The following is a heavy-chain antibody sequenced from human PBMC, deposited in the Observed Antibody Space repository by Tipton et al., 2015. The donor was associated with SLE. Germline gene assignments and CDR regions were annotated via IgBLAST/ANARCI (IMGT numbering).Heavy chain of an antibody. CDR2: IYYSGST. Sequence: TLSLTCTVSGGSISSSSYYWGWIRQPPGKGLEWTGSIYYSGSTYYNPSLKSRVTISVDTSKNQFSLKLSSVTAADTAVYYCASQNGEGYCSGGSCPGDWGQGTLVTVSS. V-gene: IGHV4-39*07. CDR1: GGSISSSSYY. CDR3: ASQNGEGYCSGGSCPGD. D-gene: IGHD2-15*01. J-gene: IGHJ4*02.